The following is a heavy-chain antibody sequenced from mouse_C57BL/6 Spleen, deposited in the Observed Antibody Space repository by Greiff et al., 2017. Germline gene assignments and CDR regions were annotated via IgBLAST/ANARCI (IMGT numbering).Heavy chain of an antibody. V-gene: IGHV5-4*01. Sequence: EVQGVESGGGLVKPGGSLKLSCAASGFPFSSYAMSWVRQTPEKRLEWVATISDGGSYTYYPDNVKGRFTISRDHAKNDLYLQMSHLKSEDTAMYYCAREGHYSYAMDYWGQGTSVTVSA. J-gene: IGHJ4*01. CDR1: GFPFSSYA. D-gene: IGHD1-2*01. CDR2: ISDGGSYT. CDR3: AREGHYSYAMDY.